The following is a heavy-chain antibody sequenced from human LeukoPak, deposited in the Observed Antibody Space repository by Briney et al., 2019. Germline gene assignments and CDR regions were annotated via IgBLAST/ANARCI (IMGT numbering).Heavy chain of an antibody. CDR2: IYYSGST. CDR3: ARMYFWSGYGFDY. Sequence: PSETLSLTCTVSGVSISSYYWSWIRQPPGKGLEWIGYIYYSGSTNYNPSLKSRVTISVDTSKNQFSLKLSSVTAADTAVYYCARMYFWSGYGFDYWGQGTLATVSS. J-gene: IGHJ4*02. CDR1: GVSISSYY. D-gene: IGHD3-3*01. V-gene: IGHV4-59*08.